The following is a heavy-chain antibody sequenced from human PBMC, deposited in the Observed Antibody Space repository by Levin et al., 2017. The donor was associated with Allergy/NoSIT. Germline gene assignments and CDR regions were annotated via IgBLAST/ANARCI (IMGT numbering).Heavy chain of an antibody. J-gene: IGHJ4*02. CDR3: ARVFDGDYGYDY. V-gene: IGHV3-74*01. CDR2: INSDGSRA. D-gene: IGHD4-17*01. Sequence: QAGGSLRLSCAASGFTISGYWMHWVRQGPGKGMVWAARINSDGSRASYADSVKGRFTISRDNAKNTLSLQMNSLRAEDTAVYYCARVFDGDYGYDYWGQGTLVTVSS. CDR1: GFTISGYW.